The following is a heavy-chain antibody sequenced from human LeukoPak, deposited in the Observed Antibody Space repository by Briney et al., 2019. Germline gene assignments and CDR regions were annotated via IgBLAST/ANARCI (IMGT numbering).Heavy chain of an antibody. CDR2: GYYSGRT. V-gene: IGHV4-59*08. CDR3: ARHGVGVTTVTTTNPMFDY. J-gene: IGHJ4*02. Sequence: SETLSLTCTVSGGSISSYYWSWIRQPPGKGLEWIGYGYYSGRTNYNSSLKSRVTISVDTSTNQFSLKLTSVPAADTAVYYCARHGVGVTTVTTTNPMFDYWGQGTLVTVSS. D-gene: IGHD4-17*01. CDR1: GGSISSYY.